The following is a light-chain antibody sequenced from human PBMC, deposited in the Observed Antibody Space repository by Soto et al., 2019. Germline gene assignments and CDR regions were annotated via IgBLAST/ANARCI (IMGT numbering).Light chain of an antibody. CDR1: SSDVGDNY. CDR2: ETN. V-gene: IGLV1-51*02. J-gene: IGLJ1*01. Sequence: QSVLTQPPSVSAAPGQKVTISCSGSSSDVGDNYVSWYQHLPGTAPKLLIYETNKRPSGIPDRFSGSKSGTSATLGITGLQTGDEADYYCGTWDSSMSADVFGTGPKVTV. CDR3: GTWDSSMSADV.